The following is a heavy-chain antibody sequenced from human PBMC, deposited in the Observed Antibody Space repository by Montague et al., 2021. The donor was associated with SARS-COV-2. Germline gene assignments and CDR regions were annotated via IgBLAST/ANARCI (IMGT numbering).Heavy chain of an antibody. Sequence: PALVKPTQTLTLTCTFSGFSLSTSGMCVSWIRQPPGKALEWLARXDWXDDNYYSTSLKTRLTISKDTSKNQVVLTMTNMDPVDTATYYCARMVAVTTSFDYWGQGTLVTVSS. CDR3: ARMVAVTTSFDY. J-gene: IGHJ4*02. D-gene: IGHD4-17*01. CDR2: XDWXDDN. CDR1: GFSLSTSGMC. V-gene: IGHV2-70*11.